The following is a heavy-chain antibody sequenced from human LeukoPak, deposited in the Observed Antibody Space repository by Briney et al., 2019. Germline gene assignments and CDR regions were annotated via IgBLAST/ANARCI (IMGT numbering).Heavy chain of an antibody. CDR1: GYSISSGYY. J-gene: IGHJ4*02. D-gene: IGHD3-10*01. CDR2: IYHSGIA. Sequence: PSETLSLTCTVSGYSISSGYYWGWVRQPPGKGLEWIGGIYHSGIAYYNPSLKSRVTISVDTSKNQFSLNLSSVTAADTAVYYCATVRGSGVVDYWGQGTLVTVSS. V-gene: IGHV4-38-2*02. CDR3: ATVRGSGVVDY.